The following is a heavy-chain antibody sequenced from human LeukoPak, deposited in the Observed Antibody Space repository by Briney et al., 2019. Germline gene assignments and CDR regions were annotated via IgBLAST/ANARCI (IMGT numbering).Heavy chain of an antibody. D-gene: IGHD3-10*01. Sequence: PSETLSLTCTVSGGSISSYYWSWIRQPPGKGLEWIGYIYYSGSTNYNPSLKSRVTISVDTSKNQFSLKLSSVTAADTAVYYCARGEQSLWFGELFAFDYWGQGTLVTVSS. CDR2: IYYSGST. CDR3: ARGEQSLWFGELFAFDY. CDR1: GGSISSYY. J-gene: IGHJ4*02. V-gene: IGHV4-59*01.